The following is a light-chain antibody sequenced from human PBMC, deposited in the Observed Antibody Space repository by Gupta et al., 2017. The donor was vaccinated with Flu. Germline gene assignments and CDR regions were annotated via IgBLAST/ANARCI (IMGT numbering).Light chain of an antibody. CDR2: GES. CDR3: QQYKNWPPIT. Sequence: ATLVLSPGQRDTLSCKARQSVRSTLAWYQQKPGQAPRLLIYGESTRDTGIPARLSGSGSGKDLTLTISSRQSEEFAGYYCQQYKNWPPITFGRGTKVEIK. J-gene: IGKJ4*01. V-gene: IGKV3-15*01. CDR1: QSVRST.